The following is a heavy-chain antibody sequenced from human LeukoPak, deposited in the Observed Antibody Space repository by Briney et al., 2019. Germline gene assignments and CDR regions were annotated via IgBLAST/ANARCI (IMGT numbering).Heavy chain of an antibody. CDR3: ARDLPIIVVVPAAGDFDY. CDR1: GYTFTSYG. CDR2: ISAYNGNT. D-gene: IGHD2-2*01. Sequence: AASVTVSCKASGYTFTSYGISWVRQAPGQGLERMGWISAYNGNTNYAQKFQGRVTMTRDTSISTAYMELSRLRSDDTAVYYCARDLPIIVVVPAAGDFDYWGQGTLVTVSS. J-gene: IGHJ4*02. V-gene: IGHV1-18*01.